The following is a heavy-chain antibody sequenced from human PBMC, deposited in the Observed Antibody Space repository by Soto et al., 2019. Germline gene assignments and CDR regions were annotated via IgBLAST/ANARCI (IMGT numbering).Heavy chain of an antibody. CDR1: GFTFSSYA. J-gene: IGHJ4*02. V-gene: IGHV3-23*01. CDR3: AKSRLWFREPIHYFDY. D-gene: IGHD3-10*01. CDR2: ISGSGGST. Sequence: PGGSLRLSCAASGFTFSSYAMSWVRQAPGKGLEWVSAISGSGGSTYYAGSVKGRFTISRDNSKNTLYLQMNSLRAEDTAVYYCAKSRLWFREPIHYFDYGGQGTLVTVSS.